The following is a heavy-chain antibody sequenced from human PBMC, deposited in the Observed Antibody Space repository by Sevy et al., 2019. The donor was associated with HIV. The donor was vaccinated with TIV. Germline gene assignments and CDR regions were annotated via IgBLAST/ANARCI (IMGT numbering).Heavy chain of an antibody. CDR2: ISSSSTI. V-gene: IGHV3-48*02. D-gene: IGHD4-17*01. J-gene: IGHJ3*02. Sequence: GGCLRLSCAASGFTFSSYSMNWVRQAPGKGLEWVSYISSSSTIYYADSVKGRFTISRDNAKNSLYLQMNSLRDEDTAVYYCARGPGEVTPSHAFDIWGQGTMVTVSS. CDR1: GFTFSSYS. CDR3: ARGPGEVTPSHAFDI.